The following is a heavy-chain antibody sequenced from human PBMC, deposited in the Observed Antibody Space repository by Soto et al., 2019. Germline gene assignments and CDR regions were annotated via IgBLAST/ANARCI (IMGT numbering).Heavy chain of an antibody. CDR1: GFTFSSYA. CDR3: ARVLDDYLFLVDY. D-gene: IGHD2-21*01. V-gene: IGHV3-30-3*01. Sequence: GGSLRLSCAASGFTFSSYAMHWVRQAPGKGLEWVAVISYDGSNKYYADSVKGRFTISRDNSKNTLYLQMNSLRAEDTAVYYCARVLDDYLFLVDYWGQGTLVTVSS. J-gene: IGHJ4*02. CDR2: ISYDGSNK.